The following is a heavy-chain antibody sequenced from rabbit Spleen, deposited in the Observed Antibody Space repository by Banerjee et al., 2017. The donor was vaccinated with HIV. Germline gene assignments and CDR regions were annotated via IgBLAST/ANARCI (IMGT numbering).Heavy chain of an antibody. J-gene: IGHJ4*01. D-gene: IGHD2-1*01. CDR2: IDTNDGDT. CDR3: VRDQAGDADYGPYYLNL. Sequence: QSLEESGGDLVKPGGTLTLTCTVSGFSFSSNWICWVRQAPGKGLEWIACIDTNDGDTDYANWVNGRFTISSHNAQNTLYLQLSSLTAADTATYFCVRDQAGDADYGPYYLNLWGPGTLVTVS. CDR1: GFSFSSNW. V-gene: IGHV1S40*01.